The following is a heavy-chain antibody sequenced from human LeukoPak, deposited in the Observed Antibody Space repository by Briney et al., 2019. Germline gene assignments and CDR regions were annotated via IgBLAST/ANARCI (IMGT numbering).Heavy chain of an antibody. Sequence: PGGSLRLSCAASGFTFSSHAMIWVRQAPGKGLEWVSSISGSGGNTYYADSVKGRFTISRDSSKNTLYLQMNSLRAEDTAVYYCARARAFSTATAPDYWGQGTPVAVSS. J-gene: IGHJ4*02. CDR3: ARARAFSTATAPDY. CDR1: GFTFSSHA. CDR2: ISGSGGNT. D-gene: IGHD4-17*01. V-gene: IGHV3-23*01.